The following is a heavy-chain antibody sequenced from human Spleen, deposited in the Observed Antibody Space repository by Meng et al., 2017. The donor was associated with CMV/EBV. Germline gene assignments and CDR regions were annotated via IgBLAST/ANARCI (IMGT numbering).Heavy chain of an antibody. CDR3: ARGGNELDNWFDP. CDR1: GGSSSSGDDY. CDR2: IYDSRST. Sequence: VDGGSSSSGDDYWSWSRQPAGKVLEGIGYIYDSRSTCCDTSLKSGVTISVDTSKNRFSLKLSAVTAADTAVYYCARGGNELDNWFDPWGQGTLVTVSS. D-gene: IGHD1-7*01. J-gene: IGHJ5*02. V-gene: IGHV4-30-4*08.